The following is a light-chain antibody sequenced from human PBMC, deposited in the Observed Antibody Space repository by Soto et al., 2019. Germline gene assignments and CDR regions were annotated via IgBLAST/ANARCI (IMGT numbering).Light chain of an antibody. J-gene: IGLJ1*01. CDR1: SSGIGDSNY. Sequence: ALTQPASVSGSPGQSITISCTGTSSGIGDSNYVSWYQQHPGKAPKLVIYDVSNRPSGVSNRFSGSKSANTASLTISGLQAEDEADYYCSSFRSSSTSYVFGTGTKVTVL. V-gene: IGLV2-14*03. CDR3: SSFRSSSTSYV. CDR2: DVS.